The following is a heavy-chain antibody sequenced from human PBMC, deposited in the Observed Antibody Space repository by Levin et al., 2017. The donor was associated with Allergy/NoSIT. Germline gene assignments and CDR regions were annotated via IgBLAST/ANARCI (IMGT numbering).Heavy chain of an antibody. V-gene: IGHV1-69*01. J-gene: IGHJ5*02. CDR1: GGTFSSYA. Sequence: GGSLRLSCKASGGTFSSYAISWVRQAPGQGLEWMGGIIPIFGTANYAQKFQGRVTITADESTSTAYMELSSLRSEDTAVYYCARRDSSGYYSPFDPWGQGTLVTVSS. D-gene: IGHD3-22*01. CDR3: ARRDSSGYYSPFDP. CDR2: IIPIFGTA.